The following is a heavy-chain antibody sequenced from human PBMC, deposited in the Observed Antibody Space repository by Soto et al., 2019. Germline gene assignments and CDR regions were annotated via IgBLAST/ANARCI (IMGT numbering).Heavy chain of an antibody. Sequence: GGSLRLSCAASGFTFSSYAMSWVRQAPGKGLEWVSAISGSGGSTYYADSVKGRFTISRDNSKNTLYLQMNSLRAEDTVVYYCAKSFPPYYGGNPTDYWGQGTLVTVSS. CDR3: AKSFPPYYGGNPTDY. D-gene: IGHD4-17*01. J-gene: IGHJ4*02. V-gene: IGHV3-23*01. CDR1: GFTFSSYA. CDR2: ISGSGGST.